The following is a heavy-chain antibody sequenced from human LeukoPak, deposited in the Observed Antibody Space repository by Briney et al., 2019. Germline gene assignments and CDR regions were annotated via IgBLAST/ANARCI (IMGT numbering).Heavy chain of an antibody. CDR1: GYTFTSYD. CDR3: ARGQERWTPEMYYYGSGSYYTENDY. Sequence: GASVKVSCKASGYTFTSYDINWVRQATGQGLEWMGWMNPNSGNTGYAQKFQGRVTMTRNTSISTAYMELSSLRSEDTAVYYCARGQERWTPEMYYYGSGSYYTENDYWGQGTLVTVSS. V-gene: IGHV1-8*01. D-gene: IGHD3-10*01. CDR2: MNPNSGNT. J-gene: IGHJ4*02.